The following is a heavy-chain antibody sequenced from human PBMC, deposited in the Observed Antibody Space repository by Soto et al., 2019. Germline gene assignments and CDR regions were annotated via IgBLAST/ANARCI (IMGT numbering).Heavy chain of an antibody. D-gene: IGHD3-16*01. CDR2: IIPIFGTG. CDR1: GGTSHTYT. CDR3: AHNDIMLTLVGIVDSYHYPLDV. V-gene: IGHV1-69*01. Sequence: QVQLVQSGAEVKKPGCSVKVSCEAFGGTSHTYTINWVRQAPGQGLTWLGGIIPIFGTGNYAQRFQGRVAITADESTTTAYMELSSLTSEDTAVYYFAHNDIMLTLVGIVDSYHYPLDVWGRWTKVTVAS. J-gene: IGHJ6*02.